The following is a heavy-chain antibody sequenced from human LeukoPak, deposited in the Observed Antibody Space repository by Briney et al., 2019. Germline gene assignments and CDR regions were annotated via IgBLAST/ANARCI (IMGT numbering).Heavy chain of an antibody. D-gene: IGHD6-19*01. CDR3: ARQLRGEAVAGHLQPFDY. J-gene: IGHJ4*01. CDR2: IYYSGST. V-gene: IGHV4-59*08. CDR1: GGSISSYY. Sequence: PSETLSLTCTVSGGSISSYYWNWIRQPPGKGLEWIGYIYYSGSTNYNPSLNSRGTISVDTSKNQFSLKLSSVTAADTAVYFCARQLRGEAVAGHLQPFDYWGQGTLVTVSS.